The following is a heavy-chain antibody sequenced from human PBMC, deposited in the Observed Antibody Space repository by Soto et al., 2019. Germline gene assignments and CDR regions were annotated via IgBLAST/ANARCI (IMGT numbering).Heavy chain of an antibody. Sequence: ASVKVSCKASGYTFTSYGISWVRQAPGQGLEWMGWISAYNGNTNYAQKLQGRVTMTTNTSTSTAYMELRSLRSDDTAVYYCARDEYQLLSQTYDAFDIWGQGTMVTVSS. J-gene: IGHJ3*02. CDR3: ARDEYQLLSQTYDAFDI. CDR2: ISAYNGNT. CDR1: GYTFTSYG. V-gene: IGHV1-18*01. D-gene: IGHD2-2*01.